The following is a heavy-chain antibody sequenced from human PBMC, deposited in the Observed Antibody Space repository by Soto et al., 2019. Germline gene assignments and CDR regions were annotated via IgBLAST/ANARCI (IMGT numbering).Heavy chain of an antibody. Sequence: GGSLRLSCAASGFTFSNYGMSWVRQAPGKGLEWVANIKEDGSEKNYVDSVKGRLTISRDNAKNSLFLQMNSLRAEDTAEYYCARDGRAEHAACAFYYWGQGTLVTVSS. D-gene: IGHD3-10*01. V-gene: IGHV3-7*05. CDR1: GFTFSNYG. CDR2: IKEDGSEK. CDR3: ARDGRAEHAACAFYY. J-gene: IGHJ4*02.